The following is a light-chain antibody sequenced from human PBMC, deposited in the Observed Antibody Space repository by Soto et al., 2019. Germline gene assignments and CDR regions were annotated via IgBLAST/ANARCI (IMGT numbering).Light chain of an antibody. CDR3: QQSYSTTRT. J-gene: IGKJ1*01. CDR1: QTISSW. CDR2: AAS. V-gene: IGKV1-39*01. Sequence: DIQITQSPSTLSGSVGDRVTITCRASQTISSWLAWYPQTPGKAPKLLIYAASSLQSGVPSRFSGSGAGTDCTLPISSLQPEDVSTDYCQQSYSTTRTFGQGTKVDIK.